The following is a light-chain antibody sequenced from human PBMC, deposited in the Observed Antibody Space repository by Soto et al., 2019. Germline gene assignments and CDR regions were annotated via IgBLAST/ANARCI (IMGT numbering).Light chain of an antibody. CDR2: LGS. J-gene: IGKJ1*01. CDR1: HSLLHSNGYNY. V-gene: IGKV2-28*01. Sequence: DIVMTQSPLSLPVTPGEPSSISCSSSHSLLHSNGYNYLDWYLQKPGQSPQLLIYLGSNRASGVPDRFSGSGSGTDFTLTISSLQAEDVAVYYCQQYYSTPLTFGQGTKVE. CDR3: QQYYSTPLT.